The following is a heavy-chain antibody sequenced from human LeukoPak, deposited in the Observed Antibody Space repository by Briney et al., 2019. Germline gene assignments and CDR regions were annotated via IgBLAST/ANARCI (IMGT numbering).Heavy chain of an antibody. CDR1: GYTFTSYD. CDR3: ARDVTTASFDF. CDR2: IDTNTGNP. J-gene: IGHJ4*02. Sequence: GASVKVSCKASGYTFTSYDINWVRQAPGQGLEWMGWIDTNTGNPTYAQGFTGRFVFSLDTSVSTAYLQISSLKAEDTAIYYCARDVTTASFDFWGQGTLVTVSS. V-gene: IGHV7-4-1*02. D-gene: IGHD4-11*01.